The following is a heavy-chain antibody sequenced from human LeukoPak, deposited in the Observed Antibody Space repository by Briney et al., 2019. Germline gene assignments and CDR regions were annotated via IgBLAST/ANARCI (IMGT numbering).Heavy chain of an antibody. CDR2: INHSERT. D-gene: IGHD3-22*01. J-gene: IGHJ4*02. Sequence: KPSENLSLTCAVYGGTFSGYYWSWIRQPPGQELKWIGEINHSERTNYNPSLKSRVTISVDTSKIQCSLKLSSVTAADTAVYYCARGLQRDCYVSSGYYRGTVEPYWGQGTLVTVSS. V-gene: IGHV4-34*01. CDR3: ARGLQRDCYVSSGYYRGTVEPY. CDR1: GGTFSGYY.